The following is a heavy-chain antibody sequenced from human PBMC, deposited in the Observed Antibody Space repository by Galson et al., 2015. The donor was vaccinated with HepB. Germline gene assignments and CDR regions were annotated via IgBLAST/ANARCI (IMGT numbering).Heavy chain of an antibody. Sequence: SVKVSCKASGYTFTSYYMHWVRQAPGQGLEWMGIINPSGGSTSYAQKFQGRVTMTRDTSTSTVYMELSSLRSEDTAVYYCARAGNGVRGSFHAFDIWGQGTMVTVSS. CDR3: ARAGNGVRGSFHAFDI. J-gene: IGHJ3*02. CDR1: GYTFTSYY. CDR2: INPSGGST. D-gene: IGHD3-10*02. V-gene: IGHV1-46*01.